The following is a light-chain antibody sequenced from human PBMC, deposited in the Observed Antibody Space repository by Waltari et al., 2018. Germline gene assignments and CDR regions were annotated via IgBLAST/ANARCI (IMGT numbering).Light chain of an antibody. J-gene: IGKJ1*01. V-gene: IGKV3-20*01. CDR2: GAS. CDR1: ESVGRT. Sequence: VLTPSPGTLSSSPGARATLSCRASESVGRTLAWYQQKPGQAPRLLIYGASSRASGIADRFSGSGSGTEFSLTISRLEPEDFAVYYCQHYVRLPVTFGQGTKVDIK. CDR3: QHYVRLPVT.